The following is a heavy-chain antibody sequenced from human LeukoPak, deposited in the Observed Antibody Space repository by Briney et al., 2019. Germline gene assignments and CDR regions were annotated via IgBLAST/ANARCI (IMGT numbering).Heavy chain of an antibody. J-gene: IGHJ6*03. V-gene: IGHV5-51*01. D-gene: IGHD5-18*01. CDR3: ARFSAMLYYYYYMDV. CDR1: EYSFTSYW. Sequence: GESLKISCKGSEYSFTSYWIGWVRQMPGKGLEWMGIIYPGDSDTRYSPSFQGQVTISADKSISTAYLQWSSLKASDTAMYYCARFSAMLYYYYYMDVWGKGTTVTVSS. CDR2: IYPGDSDT.